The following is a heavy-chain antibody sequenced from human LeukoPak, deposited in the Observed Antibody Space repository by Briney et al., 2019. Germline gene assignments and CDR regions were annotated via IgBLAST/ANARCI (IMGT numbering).Heavy chain of an antibody. J-gene: IGHJ5*02. CDR1: GGAFSGYY. Sequence: SETLSLTCAVYGGAFSGYYWSWFRQPPGKGLEWIGEINHSGSTNYNPSLKSRVTISVDTSKNQFSLKLSSVTAADTAVYYCARQGAFFTVTRFYWFDPWGQGTLVTVSS. CDR3: ARQGAFFTVTRFYWFDP. D-gene: IGHD4-11*01. V-gene: IGHV4-34*01. CDR2: INHSGST.